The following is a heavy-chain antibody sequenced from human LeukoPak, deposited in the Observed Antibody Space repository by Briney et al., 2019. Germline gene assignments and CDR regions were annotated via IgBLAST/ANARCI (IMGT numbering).Heavy chain of an antibody. Sequence: ASVKVSCKASGYTFTGYYMHWVRQAPGQGLEWMGWIDPNSGGTNYAQKFQGRVTMTRDTSISTAYMELSRLRSDDTAVYYCARVPYYYDSSGYDYWGQGTLVTVSS. CDR2: IDPNSGGT. V-gene: IGHV1-2*02. CDR1: GYTFTGYY. J-gene: IGHJ4*02. D-gene: IGHD3-22*01. CDR3: ARVPYYYDSSGYDY.